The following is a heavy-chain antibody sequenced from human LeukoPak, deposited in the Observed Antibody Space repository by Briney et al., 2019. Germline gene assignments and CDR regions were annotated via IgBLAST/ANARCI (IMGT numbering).Heavy chain of an antibody. Sequence: GGSLRLSCTASGFSFSTYAMSWVRQAPGKGLEWVSTISGGGGSTFYADSVKGRFTISRDNSKNTLYLQMNSLRAEDTAVYYCAKGRGWLQFFDYWGQGTLVTVSS. CDR2: ISGGGGST. V-gene: IGHV3-23*01. CDR1: GFSFSTYA. CDR3: AKGRGWLQFFDY. D-gene: IGHD5-24*01. J-gene: IGHJ4*02.